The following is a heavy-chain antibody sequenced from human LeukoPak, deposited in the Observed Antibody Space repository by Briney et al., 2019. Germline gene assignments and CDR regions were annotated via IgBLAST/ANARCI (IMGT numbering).Heavy chain of an antibody. CDR2: IFYNGRT. CDR3: ARHDFWSGFDY. V-gene: IGHV4-59*08. CDR1: GRSIDNYY. D-gene: IGHD3-3*01. J-gene: IGHJ4*02. Sequence: TSETLSLTCTVSGRSIDNYYWGWIRQSPGKGLEYIAYIFYNGRTNYNLSLKSRVTISVDTSKNQFSLKLNYVTAADTAVYYCARHDFWSGFDYWGQGALVTVSS.